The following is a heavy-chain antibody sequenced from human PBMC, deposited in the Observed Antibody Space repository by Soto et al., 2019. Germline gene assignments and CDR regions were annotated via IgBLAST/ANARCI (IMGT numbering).Heavy chain of an antibody. CDR2: IYYRGST. CDR3: AGERIRTGTTIDY. D-gene: IGHD1-7*01. Sequence: SETLSLTCTVSGGSTNSGDYYWSWIRQHPGKGLEWIGYIYYRGSTYYNPSLKSRLTLSVDTSKNQFSLKLNSVTAADKAIYYCAGERIRTGTTIDYWGQGTLVTVSS. J-gene: IGHJ4*02. V-gene: IGHV4-31*03. CDR1: GGSTNSGDYY.